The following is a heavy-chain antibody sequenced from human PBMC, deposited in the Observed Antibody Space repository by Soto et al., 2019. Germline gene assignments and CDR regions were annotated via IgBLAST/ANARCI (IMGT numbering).Heavy chain of an antibody. CDR3: ARTDRDFYGVDV. J-gene: IGHJ6*02. V-gene: IGHV3-13*05. CDR2: ISAAGDP. Sequence: EVQLVESGGGLVQPGGSLRLSCEASGCTFRNYDMHWVRQGTGKGLEWVSGISAAGDPDYADSVEGRFTISRENAQNSFFLQMNSLRVGATAVYYCARTDRDFYGVDVWGQGTTVIVSS. CDR1: GCTFRNYD.